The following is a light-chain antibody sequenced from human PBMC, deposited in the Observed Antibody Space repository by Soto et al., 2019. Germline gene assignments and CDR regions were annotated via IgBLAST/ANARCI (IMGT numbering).Light chain of an antibody. V-gene: IGLV2-23*01. CDR2: KGT. CDR1: SSDVGSYNL. Sequence: QSALTQPASVSGSPGQSITISCTGTSSDVGSYNLVSWYQQHPGKAPKLMIYKGTQRPSGVSNRFSGSTSGNAASLTISGLQAGDEADYFCCSSAPESTYVFGTGTQLTVL. CDR3: CSSAPESTYV. J-gene: IGLJ1*01.